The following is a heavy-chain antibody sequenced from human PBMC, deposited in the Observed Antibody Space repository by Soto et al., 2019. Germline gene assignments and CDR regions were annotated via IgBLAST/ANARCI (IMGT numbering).Heavy chain of an antibody. CDR3: AKTFGSNWLPEY. V-gene: IGHV3-23*01. CDR2: ISGSAGST. Sequence: EVQLLESGGDLVQPGGSLRLSCAASGFTFSSYGMNWVLQAPGKGLEWVAAISGSAGSTYYADSVKGRFSTSRDNSESTLYLQMNSLRVEDTAVYYCAKTFGSNWLPEYWGQGTLVTVSS. CDR1: GFTFSSYG. J-gene: IGHJ4*02. D-gene: IGHD6-13*01.